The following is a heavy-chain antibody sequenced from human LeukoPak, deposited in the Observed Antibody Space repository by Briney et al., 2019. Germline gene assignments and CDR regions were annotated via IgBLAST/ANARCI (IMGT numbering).Heavy chain of an antibody. D-gene: IGHD3-3*01. Sequence: GGSLRLSCAASGFTFSSYAMSWVRQAPGKGLEWVSAISGSGGRTYYADSVKGRFTISRDNSKNTLYLQMNSLRAEDTAVYYCAKTSHYDFWSGSPSGFDPWGQGTLVTVSS. CDR1: GFTFSSYA. J-gene: IGHJ5*02. V-gene: IGHV3-23*01. CDR2: ISGSGGRT. CDR3: AKTSHYDFWSGSPSGFDP.